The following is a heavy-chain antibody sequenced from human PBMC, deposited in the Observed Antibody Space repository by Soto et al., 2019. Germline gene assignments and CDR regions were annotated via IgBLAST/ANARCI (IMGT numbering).Heavy chain of an antibody. CDR1: GFTFSSYS. J-gene: IGHJ4*02. CDR3: ARDRGYCSSTSCYLH. D-gene: IGHD2-2*01. CDR2: ISSSSTI. Sequence: GGSLRLSCAASGFTFSSYSMNWVRQAPGKGLEWVSYISSSSTIYYADSVKGRFTISRDNAKNSLYLQMNSLRAEDTAVYYCARDRGYCSSTSCYLHWGQGTLVTVSS. V-gene: IGHV3-48*01.